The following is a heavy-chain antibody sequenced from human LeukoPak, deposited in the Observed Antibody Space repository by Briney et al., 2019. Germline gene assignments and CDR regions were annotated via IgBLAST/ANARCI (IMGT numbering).Heavy chain of an antibody. CDR2: IIPIFGTA. Sequence: SVKVSCKASGGTFSRYAISWVRQAPGQGLEWMGGIIPIFGTANYAQKFQGRVTITTDESTSTAYMELSSLRSEDTAVYYCVPTAGYSSGWYNFDYWGQGTLVTVSS. J-gene: IGHJ4*02. CDR1: GGTFSRYA. D-gene: IGHD6-19*01. CDR3: VPTAGYSSGWYNFDY. V-gene: IGHV1-69*05.